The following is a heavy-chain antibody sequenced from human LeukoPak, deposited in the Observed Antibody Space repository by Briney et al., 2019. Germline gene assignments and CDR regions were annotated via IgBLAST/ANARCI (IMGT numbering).Heavy chain of an antibody. CDR3: SRDFNGRNDF. J-gene: IGHJ4*02. CDR1: GFTFSSNW. D-gene: IGHD1-14*01. Sequence: YPGGSLRLSCAASGFTFSSNWMHWVRQGPGKGLVWVSRINPDGSRTDYAESMKSRYTISRDNTKNTLSLEMNSLGDEDTAVYYCSRDFNGRNDFWGQGTLVTVSS. CDR2: INPDGSRT. V-gene: IGHV3-74*01.